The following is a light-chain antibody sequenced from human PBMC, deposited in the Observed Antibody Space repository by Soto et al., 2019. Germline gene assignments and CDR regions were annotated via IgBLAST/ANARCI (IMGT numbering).Light chain of an antibody. CDR2: NTS. Sequence: QTVVTQEPSLTVSPGGTVTLTCGSSTGAVTSGHYPYWFQQKPGQAPRTLIYNTSNKHSWTPARFSGSLLGGKAALTLSGAQPEDEAEYHCLLSYSGFKVFGTGTKVTVL. CDR1: TGAVTSGHY. CDR3: LLSYSGFKV. V-gene: IGLV7-46*01. J-gene: IGLJ1*01.